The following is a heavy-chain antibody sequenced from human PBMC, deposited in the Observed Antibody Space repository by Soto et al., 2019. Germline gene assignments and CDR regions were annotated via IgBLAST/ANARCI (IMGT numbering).Heavy chain of an antibody. CDR3: AREQTQVSGLSWFDP. J-gene: IGHJ5*02. D-gene: IGHD1-1*01. CDR2: ISAYNGNT. CDR1: GYTFTSYG. Sequence: ASVKVSCKASGYTFTSYGISWVRQAPGQGLEWMGWISAYNGNTNYAQKLQGRVTMTTDTSTSTAYMELRSLRSDDTAVYYCAREQTQVSGLSWFDPWGQGTLVTVSS. V-gene: IGHV1-18*01.